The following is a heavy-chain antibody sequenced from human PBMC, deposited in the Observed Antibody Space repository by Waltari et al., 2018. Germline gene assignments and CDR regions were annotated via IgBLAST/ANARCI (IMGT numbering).Heavy chain of an antibody. CDR1: GGSISSYY. D-gene: IGHD3-22*01. CDR2: IYTSGST. CDR3: ARDRYYDSSGYYNWFDP. V-gene: IGHV4-4*07. J-gene: IGHJ5*02. Sequence: QVQLQESGPGLVKPSETLSLTCTVSGGSISSYYWSWIRQPAGKGLEWIGRIYTSGSTNYNPSLKSRVTMSVDTSKNQFSLKLSSVTAADTAEYYCARDRYYDSSGYYNWFDPWGQGTLVTVSS.